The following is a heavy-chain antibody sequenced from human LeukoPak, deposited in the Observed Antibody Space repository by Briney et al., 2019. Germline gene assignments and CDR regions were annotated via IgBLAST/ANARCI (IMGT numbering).Heavy chain of an antibody. J-gene: IGHJ4*02. V-gene: IGHV4-39*01. CDR1: GGSISSSSYY. CDR3: ARHFLAVAGLDY. D-gene: IGHD6-19*01. CDR2: IYYSGST. Sequence: SETLSLTCTVSGGSISSSSYYWGWIRQPPGKGLEWIGSIYYSGSTYYNPSLKSRVTISVDTSKNQFSLKLSSVTAADTAVYYCARHFLAVAGLDYWGQGTLVTVSS.